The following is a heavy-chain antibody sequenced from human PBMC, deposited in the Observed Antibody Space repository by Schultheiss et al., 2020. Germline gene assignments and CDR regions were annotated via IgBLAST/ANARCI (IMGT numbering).Heavy chain of an antibody. CDR1: GGSISSSSYY. CDR2: IYYSGST. Sequence: SQTLSLTCTVSGGSISSSSYYWSWIRQHPGKGLEWIGYIYYSGSTYYNPSLKSRVTISVDTSKNQFSLKLSSVTAADTAVYYCARSGDSSGYYESYGMDVWGQGTTVTVS. CDR3: ARSGDSSGYYESYGMDV. V-gene: IGHV4-39*01. D-gene: IGHD3-22*01. J-gene: IGHJ6*02.